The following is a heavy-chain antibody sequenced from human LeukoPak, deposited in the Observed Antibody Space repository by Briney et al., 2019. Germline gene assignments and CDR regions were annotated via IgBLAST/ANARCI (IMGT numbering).Heavy chain of an antibody. J-gene: IGHJ4*02. CDR2: INHSGST. D-gene: IGHD5-24*01. CDR3: AREREMATIGYFDY. Sequence: PSETLSLTCAVYGGSFSGYYWSWIRQPPGKGLEWIGEINHSGSTNYNPSLKSRVTISVDTSKNQFSLKLSSVTAADTAVYYCAREREMATIGYFDYWGQGTLVTVSS. CDR1: GGSFSGYY. V-gene: IGHV4-34*01.